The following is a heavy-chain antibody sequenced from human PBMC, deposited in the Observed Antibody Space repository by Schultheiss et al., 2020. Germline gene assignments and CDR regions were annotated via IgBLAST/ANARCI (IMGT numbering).Heavy chain of an antibody. J-gene: IGHJ3*02. V-gene: IGHV4-61*01. CDR2: IYYSGST. CDR1: GGSVSSGSYY. CDR3: ARDPYPYYDYIWGSYRGGIDAFDI. D-gene: IGHD3-16*02. Sequence: SATLSLTCTVSGGSVSSGSYYWSWIRQPPGKGLEWIGYIYYSGSTNYNPSLKSRVTISVDTSKNQFSLKLSSVTAADTAVYYCARDPYPYYDYIWGSYRGGIDAFDIWGKGTMV.